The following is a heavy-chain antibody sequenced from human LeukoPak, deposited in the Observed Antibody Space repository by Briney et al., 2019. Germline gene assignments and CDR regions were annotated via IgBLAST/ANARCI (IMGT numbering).Heavy chain of an antibody. CDR2: IRSKAFGGTT. D-gene: IGHD1-26*01. J-gene: IGHJ4*02. CDR1: GFTFGDYA. CDR3: TTLSRELWPRLDY. Sequence: PGGSLRLSCTASGFTFGDYAMSWVRQAPGKGLEWVGFIRSKAFGGTTEYAASVKGRFTISRDDSKSIAYLQMNSLKTEDTAVYYCTTLSRELWPRLDYWGQGTLVTVSS. V-gene: IGHV3-49*04.